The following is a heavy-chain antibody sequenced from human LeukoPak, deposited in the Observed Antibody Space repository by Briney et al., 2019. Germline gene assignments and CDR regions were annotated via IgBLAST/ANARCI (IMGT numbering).Heavy chain of an antibody. V-gene: IGHV3-30*18. Sequence: TGGSLRLSCAASGITFRNYGMHWVRQAPGKGLEWVAVVSYDGKNTYYVDSVKGRFTVSRDNSKNTLYLQMNSLRVEDTAVYYCANLRGNNWYIEYWGQGTLVTVSS. D-gene: IGHD1-1*01. J-gene: IGHJ4*02. CDR3: ANLRGNNWYIEY. CDR1: GITFRNYG. CDR2: VSYDGKNT.